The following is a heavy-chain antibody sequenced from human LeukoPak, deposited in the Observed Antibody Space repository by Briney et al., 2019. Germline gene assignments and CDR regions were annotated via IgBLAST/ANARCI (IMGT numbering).Heavy chain of an antibody. Sequence: PSETPSLTCAVYGGSFSGYYWTWIRQPPGKGLEWIGEINHSGSTNYNPSLKSRVTISVDTSKNQFSLKLSSVTAADTAVYYCARYYDSSGYYSSAYYFDYWGQGTLVTVSS. D-gene: IGHD3-22*01. V-gene: IGHV4-34*01. CDR3: ARYYDSSGYYSSAYYFDY. CDR2: INHSGST. CDR1: GGSFSGYY. J-gene: IGHJ4*02.